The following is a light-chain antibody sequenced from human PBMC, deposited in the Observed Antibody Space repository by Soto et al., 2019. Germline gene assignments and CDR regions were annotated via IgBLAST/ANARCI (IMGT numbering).Light chain of an antibody. Sequence: EIVLTQSPRTLSLCPGERATISCRASQSLSSSNLAWYQQKPGQAPRLLIYGASSRATGISDRFSGSGSGTDFTLTISRLEPEDFAVYYCQQYGSSRTFGQGNKVEIK. CDR2: GAS. J-gene: IGKJ1*01. V-gene: IGKV3-20*01. CDR1: QSLSSSN. CDR3: QQYGSSRT.